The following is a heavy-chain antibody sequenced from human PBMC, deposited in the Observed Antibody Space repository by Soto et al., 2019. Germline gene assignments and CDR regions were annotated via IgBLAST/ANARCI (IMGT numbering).Heavy chain of an antibody. CDR2: IGSTSSVI. CDR1: GFRFSDYG. J-gene: IGHJ4*02. V-gene: IGHV3-48*04. CDR3: ALGYDSSFVFDH. Sequence: GGSLRLSCDVSGFRFSDYGINWVRQAPGKGLEWISYIGSTSSVIYNADSVEGRFTISRDNAKNSLHLQMSSLRAEDTAIYYCALGYDSSFVFDHWGPGTLVTVSS. D-gene: IGHD2-2*01.